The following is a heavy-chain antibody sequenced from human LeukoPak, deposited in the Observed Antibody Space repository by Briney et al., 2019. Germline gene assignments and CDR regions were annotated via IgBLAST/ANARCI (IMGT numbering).Heavy chain of an antibody. V-gene: IGHV3-48*02. CDR1: GFTFSSYS. CDR2: ISIGGTTI. Sequence: GGSLRLSCVASGFTFSSYSMNWVRQAPGKGLEWVSYISIGGTTIYYADSVKGRFTISGDDAKSSLYLQMNSLRDEDTAVYYCTRFVNTAMAYWGQGTLVTVSS. CDR3: TRFVNTAMAY. J-gene: IGHJ4*02. D-gene: IGHD5-18*01.